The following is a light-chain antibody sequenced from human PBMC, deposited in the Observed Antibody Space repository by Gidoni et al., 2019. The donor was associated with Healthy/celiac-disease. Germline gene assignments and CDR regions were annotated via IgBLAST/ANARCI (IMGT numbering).Light chain of an antibody. Sequence: QSALTQPASVSGSPGQSITISCPGTSSDVGGYNYVSWYQQHPGKAPKLMIYDVINRPSGVSNRFSGSKSGNTASLTISGLQAEDEGDYYCSSYTSSSTLVVFGGGTKLTVL. CDR3: SSYTSSSTLVV. J-gene: IGLJ2*01. CDR1: SSDVGGYNY. CDR2: DVI. V-gene: IGLV2-14*03.